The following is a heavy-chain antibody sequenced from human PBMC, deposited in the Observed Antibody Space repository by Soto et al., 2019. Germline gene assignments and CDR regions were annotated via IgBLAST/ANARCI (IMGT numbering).Heavy chain of an antibody. CDR3: AGVRGVIRDY. V-gene: IGHV4-59*08. Sequence: SETLSLTCTVSGGSISSYYWSWIRQPPGKGLEWIGYIYYSGSTNYNPSLKSRVTISVDTSKNQFSLKLSSVTAADTAVYYCAGVRGVIRDYWGQGTLVTVSS. CDR1: GGSISSYY. D-gene: IGHD3-10*01. J-gene: IGHJ4*02. CDR2: IYYSGST.